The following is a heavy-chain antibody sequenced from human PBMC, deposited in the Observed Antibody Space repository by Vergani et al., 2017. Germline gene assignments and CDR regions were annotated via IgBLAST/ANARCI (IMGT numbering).Heavy chain of an antibody. J-gene: IGHJ4*02. CDR1: RFTFSSYA. D-gene: IGHD3-22*01. CDR3: AKVQGYYYDNSGYIDY. V-gene: IGHV3-23*01. Sequence: EVQLLESGGGLVQPGGSLRLSCAVSRFTFSSYAMSWVRQAPGKGLEWVSAISGSGGSTYYANSVKGRFTISRDNSKNTLYLQLNSRRAEDTAVYYCAKVQGYYYDNSGYIDYWGQGTLVTVSS. CDR2: ISGSGGST.